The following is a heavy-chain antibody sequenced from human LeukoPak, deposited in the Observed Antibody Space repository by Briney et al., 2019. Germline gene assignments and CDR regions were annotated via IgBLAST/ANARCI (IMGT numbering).Heavy chain of an antibody. CDR2: ISSDGSNK. Sequence: GGSLRLSCAASGFTFSSYGMHWVRQAPGKGLEWVAVISSDGSNKNYADSVKGRFTISRDNSKNTLYLQMNSLRAEDTAVYYCARGQSCSNTSCFFDYWGQGTLVTVSS. CDR3: ARGQSCSNTSCFFDY. D-gene: IGHD2-2*01. V-gene: IGHV3-33*01. CDR1: GFTFSSYG. J-gene: IGHJ4*02.